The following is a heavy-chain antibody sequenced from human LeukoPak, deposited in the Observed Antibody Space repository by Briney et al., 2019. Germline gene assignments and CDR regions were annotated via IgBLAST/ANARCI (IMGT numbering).Heavy chain of an antibody. Sequence: GGSLRLSRAASGFTFSSYAMSWVRQAPGKGLEWVSAISGSGGSTYYADSVKGRFTISRDNSKNTLYLQMSSLRAEDTAVYYCAVSIAAAGTVADYYDMDVWGQGTTVTVSS. CDR2: ISGSGGST. CDR3: AVSIAAAGTVADYYDMDV. CDR1: GFTFSSYA. D-gene: IGHD6-13*01. J-gene: IGHJ6*02. V-gene: IGHV3-23*01.